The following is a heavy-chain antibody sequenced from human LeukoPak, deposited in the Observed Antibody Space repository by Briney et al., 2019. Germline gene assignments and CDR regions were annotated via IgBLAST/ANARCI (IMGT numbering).Heavy chain of an antibody. V-gene: IGHV4-34*01. J-gene: IGHJ6*03. CDR3: ARSLGYCSRTSCYHRPFFYMDV. D-gene: IGHD2-2*01. CDR1: GGSFSGYY. CDR2: INHSGST. Sequence: SETLSLTCAVYGGSFSGYYWSWIRQPPGKGLEWIGEINHSGSTNYNPSLKSRVTISVDTSKNQFSLKLSSVTAADTAVYYCARSLGYCSRTSCYHRPFFYMDVWGKGTTVTVSS.